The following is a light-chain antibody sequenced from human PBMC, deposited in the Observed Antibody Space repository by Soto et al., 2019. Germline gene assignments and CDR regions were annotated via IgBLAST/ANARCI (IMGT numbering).Light chain of an antibody. J-gene: IGKJ1*01. CDR3: QQRSNWWT. CDR2: DAS. Sequence: EIVFTQSPATLSLSPGERATLTCRASQSVSSYLAWYQQKPGQAPRLLIYDASNRATGIPARFSGSGSGTDFTLTISSLEPEDFAVYYCQQRSNWWTFGQGTKLEIK. V-gene: IGKV3-11*01. CDR1: QSVSSY.